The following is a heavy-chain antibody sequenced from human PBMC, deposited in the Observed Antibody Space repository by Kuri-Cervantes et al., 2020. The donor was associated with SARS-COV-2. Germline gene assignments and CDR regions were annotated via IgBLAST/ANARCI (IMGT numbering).Heavy chain of an antibody. V-gene: IGHV1-2*02. J-gene: IGHJ4*02. CDR3: ARGRLTRDY. CDR2: INPNSGGT. D-gene: IGHD4/OR15-4a*01. CDR1: GYTFITFD. Sequence: ASVKVSCKASGYTFITFDINWVRQAPGQGLEWMGWINPNSGGTNYAQKFQGRVTMTRDTSISTAYMELSRLRSDDTAVYYCARGRLTRDYWGQGTLVTVSS.